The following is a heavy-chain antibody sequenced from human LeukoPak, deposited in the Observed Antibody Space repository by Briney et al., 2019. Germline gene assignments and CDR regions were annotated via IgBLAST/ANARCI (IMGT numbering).Heavy chain of an antibody. J-gene: IGHJ3*02. CDR1: GYTFTSYG. V-gene: IGHV1-18*01. CDR2: ISAYNGNT. D-gene: IGHD3-22*01. Sequence: ASVKVSCKASGYTFTSYGIRWVRQAPGQGLDWMGWISAYNGNTNYAQKLQGRVTMTTDTSTSTAYMELRSLRSDDTAVYYCARVPLSITMIVGDDAFDIWGQGTMVTVSS. CDR3: ARVPLSITMIVGDDAFDI.